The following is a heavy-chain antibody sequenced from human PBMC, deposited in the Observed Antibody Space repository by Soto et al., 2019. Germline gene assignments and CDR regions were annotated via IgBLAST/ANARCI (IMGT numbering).Heavy chain of an antibody. V-gene: IGHV5-51*01. CDR1: GYRFTSSW. D-gene: IGHD2-2*01. Sequence: GESLKISCKASGYRFTSSWIGWVRQMSGKGLEWMGLIYPGDSDTRYRPSFQGQVTISADESSSTAYVHWNSLQASDTAMHYCARLPGIVEPGTVFLVNWAQGTMVAVSS. CDR2: IYPGDSDT. J-gene: IGHJ4*02. CDR3: ARLPGIVEPGTVFLVN.